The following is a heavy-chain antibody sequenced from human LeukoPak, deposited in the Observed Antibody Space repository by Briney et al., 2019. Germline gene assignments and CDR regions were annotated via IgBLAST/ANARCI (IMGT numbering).Heavy chain of an antibody. V-gene: IGHV4-59*01. Sequence: SETLSLTCTVSGGSISSYYWSWIRQPPGKGLEWIGYIYYSGSTNYNPPLKSRVTISVDTSKNQFSLKLSSVTAADTAVYYCARGGVTDYYYYYMDVWGKGTTVTVSS. CDR3: ARGGVTDYYYYYMDV. CDR1: GGSISSYY. D-gene: IGHD4-23*01. J-gene: IGHJ6*03. CDR2: IYYSGST.